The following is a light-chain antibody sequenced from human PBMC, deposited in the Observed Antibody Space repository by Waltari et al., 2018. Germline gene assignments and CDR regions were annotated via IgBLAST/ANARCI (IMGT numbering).Light chain of an antibody. V-gene: IGKV3-15*01. CDR2: GAS. CDR1: QNIGTS. Sequence: EIEMTQSPASLSVSPGETAILTCRASQNIGTSLSWFQLRPGRAPRHLIYGASTRATGIPARFSASGSGTEFSLTISSLQSDDFAVYYCLQYNNRPYTFGQGTRLEIK. CDR3: LQYNNRPYT. J-gene: IGKJ2*01.